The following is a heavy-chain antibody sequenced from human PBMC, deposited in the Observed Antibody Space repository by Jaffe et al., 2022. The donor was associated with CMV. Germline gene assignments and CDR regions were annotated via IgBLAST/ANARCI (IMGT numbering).Heavy chain of an antibody. CDR1: GFSLSTSGVG. J-gene: IGHJ3*02. Sequence: QITLKESGPTLVKPTQTLTLTCTFSGFSLSTSGVGVGWIRQPPGKALEWLALIYWNDDKRYSPSLKSRLTITKDTSKNQVVLTMTNMDPVDTATYYCAHRLRFLEWLLYRYPGDDAFDIWGQGTMVTVSS. CDR2: IYWNDDK. CDR3: AHRLRFLEWLLYRYPGDDAFDI. D-gene: IGHD3-3*01. V-gene: IGHV2-5*01.